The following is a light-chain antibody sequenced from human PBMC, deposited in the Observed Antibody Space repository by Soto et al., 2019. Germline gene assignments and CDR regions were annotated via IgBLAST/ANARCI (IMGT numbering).Light chain of an antibody. CDR2: EVT. CDR3: SSYTSSSTLV. J-gene: IGLJ1*01. Sequence: QSALTQTASVSGSPGQSITISCTGTSSDVGVYKYVSWFQQYPGKAPKLMIYEVTNRPSGVSNRFSGSKSGNAASLTISGLQAEDEADYYCSSYTSSSTLVFGTGTKVTVL. CDR1: SSDVGVYKY. V-gene: IGLV2-14*01.